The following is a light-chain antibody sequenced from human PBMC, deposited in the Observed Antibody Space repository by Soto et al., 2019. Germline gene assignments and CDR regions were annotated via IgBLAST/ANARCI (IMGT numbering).Light chain of an antibody. J-gene: IGKJ4*01. CDR2: EVS. CDR1: QTVSSS. V-gene: IGKV3-11*01. CDR3: QQHINWPLT. Sequence: EIVLTQSPGTLSLSPGERAILSCRASQTVSSSLAWYQQKPGQAPRLLIYEVSNRATGIPARFSGSGSGADFTLTISSLEPGDFALYYCQQHINWPLTFGGGTKVDIK.